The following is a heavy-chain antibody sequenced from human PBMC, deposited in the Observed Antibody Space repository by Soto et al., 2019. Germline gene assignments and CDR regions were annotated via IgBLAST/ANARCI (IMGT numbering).Heavy chain of an antibody. D-gene: IGHD6-19*01. J-gene: IGHJ3*01. Sequence: EVPLVESGGGLERSGRSLRPSCGASGFDFSDFAMSWIRQAPGKGLEGVSTISGNGAEIYADSGKGRFTVSRDNSKNMLYLQMNSLRVDDAATYYCAKLQRRDIQQWMQAFNVWAQGTRVTVS. V-gene: IGHV3-23*04. CDR2: ISGNGA. CDR1: GFDFSDFA. CDR3: AKLQRRDIQQWMQAFNV.